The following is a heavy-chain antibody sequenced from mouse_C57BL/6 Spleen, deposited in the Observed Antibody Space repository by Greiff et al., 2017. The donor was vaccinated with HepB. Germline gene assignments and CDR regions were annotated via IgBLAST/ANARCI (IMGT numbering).Heavy chain of an antibody. CDR1: GYAFSSSW. J-gene: IGHJ4*01. Sequence: VQRVESGPELVKPGASVKISCKASGYAFSSSWMNWVKQRPGKGLEWIGRIYPGDGDTNYNGKFKGKATLTADKSSSTAYMQLSSLTSEDSAVYFCARGTVGAMDYWGQGTSVTVSS. V-gene: IGHV1-82*01. CDR2: IYPGDGDT. CDR3: ARGTVGAMDY. D-gene: IGHD1-1*01.